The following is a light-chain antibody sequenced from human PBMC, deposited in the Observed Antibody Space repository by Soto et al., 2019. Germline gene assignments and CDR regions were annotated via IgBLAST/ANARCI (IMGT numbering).Light chain of an antibody. V-gene: IGLV2-14*03. J-gene: IGLJ2*01. CDR1: NSDVGAYDY. CDR3: SSYTSTDTLI. Sequence: QSALTQPASVSGSPGQSITISCTGTNSDVGAYDYVSWYQQHPGKAPKLMIYDVINRPSGVSDRFSGSKSGNTASLTISSLQAEDEADYYCSSYTSTDTLIFGGGTKLTVL. CDR2: DVI.